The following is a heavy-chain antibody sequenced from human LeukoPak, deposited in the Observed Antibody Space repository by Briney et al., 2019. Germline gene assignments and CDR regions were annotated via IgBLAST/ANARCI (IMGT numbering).Heavy chain of an antibody. CDR3: ARGLIVGATNWFDP. Sequence: SESLSLTCAVSGDSISSGGYSWSWIRQPPGKGQEWIGYIYYIGSTNYNPSLKSRVTISVDTTKNQFFLKLSSVTAADTAVYYCARGLIVGATNWFDPWDQGTLVTVSS. CDR2: IYYIGST. D-gene: IGHD1-26*01. V-gene: IGHV4-61*08. CDR1: GDSISSGGYS. J-gene: IGHJ5*02.